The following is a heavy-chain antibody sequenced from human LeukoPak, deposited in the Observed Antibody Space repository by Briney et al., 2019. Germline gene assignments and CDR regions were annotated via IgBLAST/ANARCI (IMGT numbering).Heavy chain of an antibody. V-gene: IGHV4-34*01. CDR2: INHTGST. CDR1: GGSFSGYY. J-gene: IGHJ4*02. CDR3: AGTTDYSSFLVY. Sequence: SETLSLTCAVYGGSFSGYYWSWIRQPPGKGLQWIGEINHTGSTNYNPSLKSRVTISVDTSKNQFSLQLNSVTPEDTAEYYCAGTTDYSSFLVYWGQGTLVTVSS. D-gene: IGHD4-11*01.